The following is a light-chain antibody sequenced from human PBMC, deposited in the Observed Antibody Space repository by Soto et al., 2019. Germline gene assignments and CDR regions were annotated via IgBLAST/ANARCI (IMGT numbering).Light chain of an antibody. V-gene: IGLV2-23*01. CDR1: SSDVGNYNL. Sequence: QSALTQPASVSGSPGQSITISCTGTSSDVGNYNLVSWYQQYPGKAPKLMIYEGGKRPSGVSNRFSGSKSGNTASLTISGLQAEDEADYYCAAWDDSLNGYVFGTGTKLTVL. J-gene: IGLJ1*01. CDR2: EGG. CDR3: AAWDDSLNGYV.